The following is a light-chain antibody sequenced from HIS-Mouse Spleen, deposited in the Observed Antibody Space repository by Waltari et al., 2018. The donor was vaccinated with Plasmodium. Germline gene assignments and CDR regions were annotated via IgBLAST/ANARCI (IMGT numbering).Light chain of an antibody. J-gene: IGLJ1*01. V-gene: IGLV2-11*01. CDR1: SSDVDGYNY. CDR2: YVS. CDR3: CSYAGSYTYV. Sequence: QSALTQPRPVSGSPGQSVTISCTGTSSDVDGYNYVPWYQQHPGKAPKLMMYYVSKRPSGVPDRFSGSKSGNTASLTISGLQAEDEADYYCCSYAGSYTYVFGTGTKVTVL.